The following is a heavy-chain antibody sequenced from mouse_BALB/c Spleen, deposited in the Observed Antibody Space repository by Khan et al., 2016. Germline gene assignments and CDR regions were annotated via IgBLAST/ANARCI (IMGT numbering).Heavy chain of an antibody. J-gene: IGHJ4*01. D-gene: IGHD3-3*01. CDR2: INTYTGEP. CDR1: GYTFTNYG. Sequence: QIQLVQSGPELKKPGETVKISCKAAGYTFTNYGMNWVKQAPGKGLKWMGWINTYTGEPTYADDFKGRFAFSLDTSASTASLQINNLNNEDTATYFCAACCRDAMDYWGQGTSVTVSS. CDR3: AACCRDAMDY. V-gene: IGHV9-3-1*01.